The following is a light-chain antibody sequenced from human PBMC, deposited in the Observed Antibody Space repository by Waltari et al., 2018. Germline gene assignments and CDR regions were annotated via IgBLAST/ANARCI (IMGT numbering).Light chain of an antibody. Sequence: QSALTQPRAVSGPPGQSVTISCTGTRSDVGDYHFGTWYQHHPDKATTLIIYDVNKRPSGVPDRFSGSKSDNTASLTISGLQAEDEADYYCCSYAGTYINYVFGSGTTVTVL. CDR2: DVN. CDR3: CSYAGTYINYV. J-gene: IGLJ1*01. V-gene: IGLV2-11*01. CDR1: RSDVGDYHF.